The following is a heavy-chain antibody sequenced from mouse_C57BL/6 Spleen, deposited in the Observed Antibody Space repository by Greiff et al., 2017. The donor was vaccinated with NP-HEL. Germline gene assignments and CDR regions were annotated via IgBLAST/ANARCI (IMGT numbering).Heavy chain of an antibody. J-gene: IGHJ1*03. CDR1: GYTFTNYW. CDR3: ARYYGSSYWYFGV. V-gene: IGHV1-63*01. Sequence: QVQLQQSGAELVRPGTSVKMSCKASGYTFTNYWIGWAKQRPGHGLEWIGDIYPGGGYTNYNEKFKGKATLTADKSSSTAYMQFSSLTSEDSAIYYCARYYGSSYWYFGVWGTGTTVTVSS. CDR2: IYPGGGYT. D-gene: IGHD1-1*01.